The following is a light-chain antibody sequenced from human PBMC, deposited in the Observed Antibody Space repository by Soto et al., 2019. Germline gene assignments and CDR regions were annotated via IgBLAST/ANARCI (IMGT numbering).Light chain of an antibody. J-gene: IGLJ1*01. CDR2: DVT. CDR3: SSFTGSSYV. Sequence: QSVLTQPASVSGSPGQSITISCNGTSSDVGNNNYVSWYQQNPGKAPKVMICDVTNRPSGVSNRFSGSKSGNTASLTISGLQAEDEADYYCSSFTGSSYVFGTGTKVTVL. V-gene: IGLV2-14*01. CDR1: SSDVGNNNY.